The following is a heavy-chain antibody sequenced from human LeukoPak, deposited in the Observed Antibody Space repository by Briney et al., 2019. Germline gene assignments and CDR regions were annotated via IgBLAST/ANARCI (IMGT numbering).Heavy chain of an antibody. CDR2: ILYDGSNE. D-gene: IGHD3-16*02. CDR3: AKGPAPRLGEFSYHALVDY. Sequence: AGGSLRLSCVASGFTFSSYGMHWVRQAPGKGLEWVAFILYDGSNENIADSVKGRFIISRDNSKNTLYLQMNSLRAEDTAVYYCAKGPAPRLGEFSYHALVDYWGQGTLVTVSS. V-gene: IGHV3-30*18. J-gene: IGHJ4*02. CDR1: GFTFSSYG.